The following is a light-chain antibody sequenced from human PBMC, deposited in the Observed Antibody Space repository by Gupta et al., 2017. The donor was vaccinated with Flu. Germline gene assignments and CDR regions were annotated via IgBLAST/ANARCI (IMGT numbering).Light chain of an antibody. CDR1: QTISNW. Sequence: VGDRVTITCRASQTISNWLAWYQQKPGKAPNLLIYKTSTLQSGVPSRFSGSGSGTDFTLTISSLQPDDFATYYCQQYKTIGTFGPGTKVE. V-gene: IGKV1-5*03. CDR2: KTS. CDR3: QQYKTIGT. J-gene: IGKJ1*01.